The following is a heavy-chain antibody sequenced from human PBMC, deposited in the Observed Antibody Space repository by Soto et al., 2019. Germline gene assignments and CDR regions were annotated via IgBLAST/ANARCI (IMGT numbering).Heavy chain of an antibody. CDR2: ISAYNGNT. V-gene: IGHV1-18*04. J-gene: IGHJ4*02. CDR3: ASSGLGYCSGGSCYSEAYDY. D-gene: IGHD2-15*01. CDR1: GYTFTSYG. Sequence: QVQLVQSGAEVKKPGASVKVSCKASGYTFTSYGISWVRQAPGQGLEWMGWISAYNGNTNYAQKLQGRVTMTTDTSTSKAYMELRSLRSDDTAVYYCASSGLGYCSGGSCYSEAYDYWGQGTLVTVSS.